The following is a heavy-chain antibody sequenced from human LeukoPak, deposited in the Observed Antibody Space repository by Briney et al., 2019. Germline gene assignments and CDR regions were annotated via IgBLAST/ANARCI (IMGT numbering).Heavy chain of an antibody. D-gene: IGHD6-13*01. CDR1: GGSISSASYY. CDR2: IYTSGST. Sequence: PSETLSLTFTVSGGSISSASYYWRWIRQPAGKGLEWIGRIYTSGSTNYNPSLKSRVTISVDTSKNQFSLKLSSVTAADTAVYYCAMRERLAAAFDYWGQGTLVTVSS. CDR3: AMRERLAAAFDY. J-gene: IGHJ4*02. V-gene: IGHV4-61*02.